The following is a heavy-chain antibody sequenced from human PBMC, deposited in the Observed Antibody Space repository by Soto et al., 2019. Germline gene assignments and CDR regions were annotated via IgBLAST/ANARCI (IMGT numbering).Heavy chain of an antibody. J-gene: IGHJ4*02. CDR3: ARDGTYYYDSSGYYYESHFDY. Sequence: ASVKVSCKASGYTFTSFGISWVRQAPGQGLEWMGWISAYNGNTNYAQKLQGRVTMTTDTSTSTAYMELRSLRSDDTAVYYCARDGTYYYDSSGYYYESHFDYWGQGTLVTVSS. V-gene: IGHV1-18*04. D-gene: IGHD3-22*01. CDR2: ISAYNGNT. CDR1: GYTFTSFG.